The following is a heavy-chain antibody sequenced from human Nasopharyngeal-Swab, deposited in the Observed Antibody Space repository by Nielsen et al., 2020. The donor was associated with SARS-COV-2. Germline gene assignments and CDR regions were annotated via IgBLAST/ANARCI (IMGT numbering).Heavy chain of an antibody. CDR3: VRSRGWRLDS. J-gene: IGHJ4*02. CDR1: GFSLGTTTTG. D-gene: IGHD6-19*01. Sequence: SGPTLVKPTQTLTLTCTFSGFSLGTTTTGVHWIRQPPGQAPEWLALLYWNDDNRYSPSLRSRITITKDTSKNQVVLTMTNMDPSDTATYYCVRSRGWRLDSWGQGSLVTVSS. V-gene: IGHV2-5*01. CDR2: LYWNDDN.